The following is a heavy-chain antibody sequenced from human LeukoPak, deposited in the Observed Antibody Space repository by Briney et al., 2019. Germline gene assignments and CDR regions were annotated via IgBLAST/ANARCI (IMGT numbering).Heavy chain of an antibody. J-gene: IGHJ4*02. V-gene: IGHV3-21*03. CDR2: ISSSSSYI. D-gene: IGHD3-10*01. CDR1: GFTFSRSA. Sequence: PGGSLRLSCAASGFTFSRSAMHWVRQAPGKGLEWVSSISSSSSYIYYADSVKGRFTISRDNAKNSLYLQMNSLRAEDTAVYYCTTEGDDGSGISGYYFDYWGQGTLVTVSS. CDR3: TTEGDDGSGISGYYFDY.